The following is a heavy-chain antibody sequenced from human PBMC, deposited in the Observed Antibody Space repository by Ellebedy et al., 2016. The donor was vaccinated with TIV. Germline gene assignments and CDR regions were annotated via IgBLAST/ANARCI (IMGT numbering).Heavy chain of an antibody. V-gene: IGHV3-23*01. J-gene: IGHJ6*02. D-gene: IGHD2-15*01. CDR3: AKIIVVVVAASYGMDV. Sequence: GGSLRLXXAASGFTFSSYAMSWVRQAPGKGLEWVSAISGSGGSTYYADSVKGRFTISRDNSKNTLYLQMNSLRAEDTAVYYCAKIIVVVVAASYGMDVWGQGTTVTVSS. CDR2: ISGSGGST. CDR1: GFTFSSYA.